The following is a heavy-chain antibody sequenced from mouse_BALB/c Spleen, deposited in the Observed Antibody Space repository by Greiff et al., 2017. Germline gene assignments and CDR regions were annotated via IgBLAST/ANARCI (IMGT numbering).Heavy chain of an antibody. CDR2: ISSGSSTI. CDR3: ARSRYYGSSYWYFDV. D-gene: IGHD1-1*01. V-gene: IGHV5-17*02. Sequence: EVNLVESGGGLVQPGGSRKLSCAASGFTFSSFGMHWVRQAPEKGLEWVAYISSGSSTIYYADTVKGRFTISRDNPKNTLFLQMTSLRSEDTAMYYCARSRYYGSSYWYFDVWGAGTTVTVSS. CDR1: GFTFSSFG. J-gene: IGHJ1*01.